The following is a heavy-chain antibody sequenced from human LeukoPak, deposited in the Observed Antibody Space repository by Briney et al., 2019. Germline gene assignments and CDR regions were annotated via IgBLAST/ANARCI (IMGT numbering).Heavy chain of an antibody. CDR3: ARARGAVAGSYFDY. V-gene: IGHV1-18*01. CDR2: ISAYNGNT. D-gene: IGHD6-19*01. J-gene: IGHJ4*02. CDR1: GYSFTDYY. Sequence: GASVKVSCKTSGYSFTDYYMHWVRQAPGQGLEWMGWISAYNGNTNYAQKLQGRVTMTTDTSTSTAYMELRSLRSDDTAVYYCARARGAVAGSYFDYWGQGTLVTVSS.